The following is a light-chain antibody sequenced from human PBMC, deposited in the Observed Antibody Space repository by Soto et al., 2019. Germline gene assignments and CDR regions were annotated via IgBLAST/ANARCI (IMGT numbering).Light chain of an antibody. Sequence: IKLSQSPSTLSGSVGNRVTLTCRASQTISSWLAWYQQKPGKAPKLLIYKASTLKGGVPSRFSGSGSGTEFTLTISSLQPDDFATYYCQHYNSYSEAFGQGTKVDIK. CDR2: KAS. V-gene: IGKV1-5*03. CDR3: QHYNSYSEA. CDR1: QTISSW. J-gene: IGKJ1*01.